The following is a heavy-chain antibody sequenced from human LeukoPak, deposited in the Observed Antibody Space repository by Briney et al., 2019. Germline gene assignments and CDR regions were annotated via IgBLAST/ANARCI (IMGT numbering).Heavy chain of an antibody. CDR2: ISSSSSYI. Sequence: TGGSLRLSCAASGFTFSSYSMNWVRQAPGKGLEWVSSISSSSSYIYYADSVKGRFTISRDNAKNSLYLQMNSLRAEDTAVYYCARFQSTSTAMVKRGVGAFGAFDIWGQGTMVTVSS. D-gene: IGHD5-18*01. J-gene: IGHJ3*02. V-gene: IGHV3-21*01. CDR3: ARFQSTSTAMVKRGVGAFGAFDI. CDR1: GFTFSSYS.